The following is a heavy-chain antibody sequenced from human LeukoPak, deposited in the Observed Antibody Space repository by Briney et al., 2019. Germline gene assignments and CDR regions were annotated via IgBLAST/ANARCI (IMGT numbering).Heavy chain of an antibody. V-gene: IGHV4-59*01. CDR1: GGSISSYY. CDR2: IYYSGST. Sequence: PSETLSLTCTVSGGSISSYYWSWIRQPPGKGLEWIGYIYYSGSTNYNPSLKSRVTISVDTSKNQFSLKLSSVTAADTAVYYCARDVNYGSGSYYNDAFDIWGQGTMVTVSS. J-gene: IGHJ3*02. CDR3: ARDVNYGSGSYYNDAFDI. D-gene: IGHD3-10*01.